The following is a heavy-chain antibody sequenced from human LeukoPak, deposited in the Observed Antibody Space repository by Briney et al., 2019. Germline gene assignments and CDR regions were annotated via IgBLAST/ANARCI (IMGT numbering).Heavy chain of an antibody. CDR1: GGSISSYY. V-gene: IGHV4-59*01. J-gene: IGHJ4*02. D-gene: IGHD1-26*01. CDR2: IYYSGST. Sequence: PSETLSLTCTVSGGSISSYYWSWIRQPPGKGLEWIGYIYYSGSTNYNPSLKSRVTISVDTSKNQFSLKLSSVTAADTAVYYCARDVPGGYGKDYWGQGTLVTVSS. CDR3: ARDVPGGYGKDY.